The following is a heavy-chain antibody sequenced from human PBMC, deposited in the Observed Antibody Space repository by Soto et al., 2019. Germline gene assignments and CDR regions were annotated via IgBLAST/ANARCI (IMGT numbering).Heavy chain of an antibody. CDR1: GYTFTSYG. Sequence: QVHLVQSGAEVKKPGASVKVSCKASGYTFTSYGITWVRQAPGQGLEWMGWISARNGNADYAQKLQGRVIVTRDPSTSTASMELRSLISDDTAGYYCARGRYGDYWGQGALVTVSS. CDR2: ISARNGNA. CDR3: ARGRYGDY. V-gene: IGHV1-18*01. D-gene: IGHD1-1*01. J-gene: IGHJ4*02.